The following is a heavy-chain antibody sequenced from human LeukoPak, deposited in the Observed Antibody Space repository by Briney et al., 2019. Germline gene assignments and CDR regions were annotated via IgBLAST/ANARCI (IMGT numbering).Heavy chain of an antibody. Sequence: ASVKVSCKASGYTFTGYYMHWVRQAPGQGLEWMGWINTNTGNPTYAQGFTGRFVFSLDTSVSTAYLQISSLKAEDTAVYYCARDYFGEDYYYYMDVWGKGTTVTVSS. J-gene: IGHJ6*03. CDR1: GYTFTGYY. V-gene: IGHV7-4-1*02. D-gene: IGHD3-10*01. CDR3: ARDYFGEDYYYYMDV. CDR2: INTNTGNP.